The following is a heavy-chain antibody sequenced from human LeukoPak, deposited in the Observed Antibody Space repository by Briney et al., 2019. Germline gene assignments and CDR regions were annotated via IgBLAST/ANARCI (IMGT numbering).Heavy chain of an antibody. J-gene: IGHJ4*02. CDR1: GFTFSNAW. D-gene: IGHD3-10*01. Sequence: PGRSLRLSCAASGFTFSNAWMSWVRQAPGKGLEWVGRIKSKTDGRTTDYAAPVKGRFTISRDNSKNTLYLQMNSLRAEDTAVYYCAIITMVRGFDYWGQGTLVTVSS. CDR2: IKSKTDGRTT. V-gene: IGHV3-15*01. CDR3: AIITMVRGFDY.